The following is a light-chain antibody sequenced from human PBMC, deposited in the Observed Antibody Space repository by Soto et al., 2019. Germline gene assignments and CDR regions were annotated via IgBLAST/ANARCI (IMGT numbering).Light chain of an antibody. J-gene: IGKJ4*01. Sequence: EIVLTQSPATLSLSPGERATLSCRASQSVRTYLAWYQQKPGQAPRLLIYDASNRATDITDRFSGSGSGTDFTLTISSLDPEDFAVYYCHQRSKWPLTFGGGTKVEIK. CDR2: DAS. V-gene: IGKV3-11*01. CDR1: QSVRTY. CDR3: HQRSKWPLT.